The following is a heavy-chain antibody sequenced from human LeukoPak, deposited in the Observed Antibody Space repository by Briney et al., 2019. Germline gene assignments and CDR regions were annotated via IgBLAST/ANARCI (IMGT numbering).Heavy chain of an antibody. J-gene: IGHJ4*02. V-gene: IGHV1-69*13. CDR3: ARDPNYDSGVPGY. Sequence: EASVTVSCKASGGTFSSYAISWVRQAPGQGLEWMGGIIPIFGTANYAQKFQGRVTITADESTSTAYMELSSLRSEDTAVYYCARDPNYDSGVPGYWGQGTLVTVSS. CDR1: GGTFSSYA. D-gene: IGHD3-22*01. CDR2: IIPIFGTA.